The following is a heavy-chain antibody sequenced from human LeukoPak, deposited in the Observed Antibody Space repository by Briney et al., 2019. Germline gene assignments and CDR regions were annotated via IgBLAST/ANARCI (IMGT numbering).Heavy chain of an antibody. CDR3: ARHQLRGFLDDN. CDR2: IYYSGNT. Sequence: PSETLSLTCTVSGGSISSHYWSWIRQPPGKGLEWIGCIYYSGNTNYNPSLESRVTISVDTSKNQFSLKLSSVTAADTAAYYCARHQLRGFLDDNWGQGTLVTVSS. V-gene: IGHV4-59*08. J-gene: IGHJ4*02. CDR1: GGSISSHY. D-gene: IGHD3-10*01.